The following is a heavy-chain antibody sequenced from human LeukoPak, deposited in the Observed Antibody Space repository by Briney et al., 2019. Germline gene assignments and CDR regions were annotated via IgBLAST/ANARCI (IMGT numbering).Heavy chain of an antibody. Sequence: PSETLSLTCTVSGGPISSSSYYWGWIRQPPGKGLEWIGSIYYSGNTYYNPSLKSRVTISVDTSKNQFSLKLNSVTAADTAVYYCAKQWIQLWSPYFDFWGQGTLVTVSS. CDR2: IYYSGNT. CDR3: AKQWIQLWSPYFDF. CDR1: GGPISSSSYY. D-gene: IGHD5-18*01. J-gene: IGHJ4*02. V-gene: IGHV4-39*01.